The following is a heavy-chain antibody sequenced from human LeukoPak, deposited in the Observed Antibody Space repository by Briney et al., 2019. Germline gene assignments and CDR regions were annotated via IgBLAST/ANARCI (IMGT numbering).Heavy chain of an antibody. J-gene: IGHJ6*03. Sequence: GGSLRLSCAASGFTFSSDSMNWVRQAPGKGLEWVSSISSSSSYIYYADSVKGRFTISRDNAKNSLYLQMNSLRAEDTAVYYCASSSSGPYYYYYMDVWGKGTTVTVSS. V-gene: IGHV3-21*01. CDR3: ASSSSGPYYYYYMDV. D-gene: IGHD6-6*01. CDR1: GFTFSSDS. CDR2: ISSSSSYI.